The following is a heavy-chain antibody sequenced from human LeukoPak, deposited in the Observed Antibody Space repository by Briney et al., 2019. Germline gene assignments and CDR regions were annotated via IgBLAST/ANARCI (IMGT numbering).Heavy chain of an antibody. J-gene: IGHJ3*02. Sequence: GGSLRLSCAASGFTFSSYSMNWARQAPGKGLERVSFISSTGGTIYYADAVKGRFTVSRDNAKNSLLLQMNSLRAEDTALYYCARGYSRAAFDIWGQGTMVTVSS. CDR1: GFTFSSYS. CDR3: ARGYSRAAFDI. D-gene: IGHD2-15*01. CDR2: ISSTGGTI. V-gene: IGHV3-48*01.